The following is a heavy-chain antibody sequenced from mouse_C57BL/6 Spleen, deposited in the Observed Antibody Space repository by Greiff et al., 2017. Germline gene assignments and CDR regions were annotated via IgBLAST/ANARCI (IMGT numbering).Heavy chain of an antibody. J-gene: IGHJ2*01. V-gene: IGHV6-3*01. CDR2: IRLKSDNYAT. D-gene: IGHD1-1*01. CDR3: TRITTVVGGDY. CDR1: GFTFSNYW. Sequence: EVMLVESGGGLVQPGGSMKLSCVASGFTFSNYWMNWVRQSPEKGLEWVAQIRLKSDNYATHYAESVKGRFTISRDDSKSSVYLQMNNLRAEDTGIYYCTRITTVVGGDYWGQGTTLTVSS.